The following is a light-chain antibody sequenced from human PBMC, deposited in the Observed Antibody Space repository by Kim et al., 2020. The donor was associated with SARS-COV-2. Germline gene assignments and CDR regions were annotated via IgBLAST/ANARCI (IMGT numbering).Light chain of an antibody. CDR3: QQYNQWPLT. CDR2: GAS. Sequence: EIVMTQSPATLSVSPGERATLSCRASQSVGSNLAWYQQKPGQAPRLLIYGASTRATGIPARFSGSGSGTDFTLTISSLQSEDFAVYYCQQYNQWPLTFGGGTKVDIK. J-gene: IGKJ4*01. CDR1: QSVGSN. V-gene: IGKV3-15*01.